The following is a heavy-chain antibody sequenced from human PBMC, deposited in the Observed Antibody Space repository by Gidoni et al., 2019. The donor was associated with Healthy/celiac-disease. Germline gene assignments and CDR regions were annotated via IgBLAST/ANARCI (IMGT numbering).Heavy chain of an antibody. V-gene: IGHV3-53*01. CDR2: IYSGGRT. D-gene: IGHD3-22*01. CDR1: GFPPSRNY. J-gene: IGHJ6*03. Sequence: VQLGESGGGLIQPGGSLRLSCAASGFPPSRNYMSWVRQAPGKGLEWVSVIYSGGRTYYADSVKGRFTISRDNSKNTLYLQMNSLRAEDTAVYYCARSYDSSGYYYYYYMDVWGKGTTVTVSS. CDR3: ARSYDSSGYYYYYYMDV.